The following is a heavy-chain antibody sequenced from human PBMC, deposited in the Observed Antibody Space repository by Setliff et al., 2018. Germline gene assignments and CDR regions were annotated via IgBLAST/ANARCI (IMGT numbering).Heavy chain of an antibody. Sequence: SETLSLTCTVSGDSMSSRRYYWAWIRQPAGKGLEWIGQIYTSWSTNYNPSLKSRVTISLDTSNNQFSLSLSSVTAADTAVYYCARMSGFQYMDVWGKGTTVTVSS. CDR2: IYTSWST. CDR1: GDSMSSRRYY. V-gene: IGHV4-61*09. D-gene: IGHD3-3*01. CDR3: ARMSGFQYMDV. J-gene: IGHJ6*03.